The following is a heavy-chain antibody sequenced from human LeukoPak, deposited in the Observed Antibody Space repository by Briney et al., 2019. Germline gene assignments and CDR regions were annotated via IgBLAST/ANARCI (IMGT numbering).Heavy chain of an antibody. Sequence: GGSLRLSCAASGFTFSSYWMSWVRQAPGKGLEWVANIKQDVSEKYYVDSVKGRFTISRDNAKNSLYLQMNSLRAEDTAVYYCARKGYFDTYYYYMDVWGKGTTVTVSS. D-gene: IGHD3-9*01. J-gene: IGHJ6*03. CDR2: IKQDVSEK. CDR3: ARKGYFDTYYYYMDV. V-gene: IGHV3-7*01. CDR1: GFTFSSYW.